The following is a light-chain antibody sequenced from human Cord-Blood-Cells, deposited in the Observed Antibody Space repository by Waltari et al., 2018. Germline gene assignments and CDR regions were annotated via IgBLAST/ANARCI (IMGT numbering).Light chain of an antibody. CDR1: SSDVGSYNL. CDR2: EVS. Sequence: QSALTQPASVSGSPGQSITISCTGTSSDVGSYNLVSWYQQHPGKAPKLMIYEVSKRPSGVSNRFSGCKSGNTASLAISGLQAEDEADYYCCSYAGSMVFGGGTKLTVL. CDR3: CSYAGSMV. J-gene: IGLJ2*01. V-gene: IGLV2-23*02.